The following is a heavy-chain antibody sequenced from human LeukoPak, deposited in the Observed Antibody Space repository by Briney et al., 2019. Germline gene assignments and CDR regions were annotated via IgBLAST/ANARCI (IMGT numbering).Heavy chain of an antibody. V-gene: IGHV3-23*01. J-gene: IGHJ4*02. Sequence: GGSLRLSCAASGFTFNNYAMSWVRQAPGKGLEWVSAISGSGSSTYYADSVKGRFTISRDNSKNTLYLQMNSLRAEDTALYYCAKEVGYDSSGYDDFWGQGTLATVSS. CDR1: GFTFNNYA. D-gene: IGHD3-22*01. CDR2: ISGSGSST. CDR3: AKEVGYDSSGYDDF.